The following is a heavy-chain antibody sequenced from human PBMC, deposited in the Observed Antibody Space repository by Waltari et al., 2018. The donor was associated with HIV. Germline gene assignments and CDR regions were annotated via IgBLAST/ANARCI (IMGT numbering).Heavy chain of an antibody. CDR1: GFTFSSYS. J-gene: IGHJ6*02. CDR3: ARDYPMIVVVRDGMDV. V-gene: IGHV3-48*01. Sequence: EVQLVESGGGLVQPGGSLRLSCAASGFTFSSYSMNWVRQAPGKGLEWVSYISSSSSTIYYADSVKGRFTSAGDNAKNSLYLQMNSLRAEDTAVYYCARDYPMIVVVRDGMDVWGQGTTVTVSS. CDR2: ISSSSSTI. D-gene: IGHD3-22*01.